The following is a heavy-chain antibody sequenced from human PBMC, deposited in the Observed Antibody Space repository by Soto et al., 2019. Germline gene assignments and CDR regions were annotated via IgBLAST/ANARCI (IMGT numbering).Heavy chain of an antibody. D-gene: IGHD4-4*01. V-gene: IGHV1-8*01. CDR1: GYTFTNHD. CDR2: MNPNSGNV. J-gene: IGHJ6*02. CDR3: ARGYSNYGYYGMDV. Sequence: QVQLVQSGAEVKKPGASVKVSCKASGYTFTNHDINWVRQATGQGLEWMGWMNPNSGNVGYAQKFQGRVTMTSNTSISTAYMELSSLRSEDTAVYYCARGYSNYGYYGMDVWGQGTTVTVSS.